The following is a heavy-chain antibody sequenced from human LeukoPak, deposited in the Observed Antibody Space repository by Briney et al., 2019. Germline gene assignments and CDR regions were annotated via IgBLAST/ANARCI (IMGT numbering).Heavy chain of an antibody. Sequence: GGSLRLSCAASGFTFSDYYMSWIRQAPGKGLEWVSYISSSGSTIYYADSVKGRFTISRDNAKNSLYLQMNSLRAEDTAVYYCARDHPDISTLTRPSYYFDYWGQGTLVTVSS. CDR2: ISSSGSTI. CDR1: GFTFSDYY. D-gene: IGHD3-9*01. CDR3: ARDHPDISTLTRPSYYFDY. V-gene: IGHV3-11*01. J-gene: IGHJ4*02.